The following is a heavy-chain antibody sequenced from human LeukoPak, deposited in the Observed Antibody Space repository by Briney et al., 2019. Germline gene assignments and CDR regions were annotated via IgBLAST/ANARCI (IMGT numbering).Heavy chain of an antibody. CDR1: GGSISSYH. D-gene: IGHD6-13*01. Sequence: PSETLSLTCTVPGGSISSYHWSWIRQSAGRELEWVGRVYNTGTTNSNPTLKSRVNMSVDTAKNRFSLKLTSVTAADTAVYFCARDRIAETATGYDYWGQGTLVTVSS. CDR3: ARDRIAETATGYDY. J-gene: IGHJ4*02. CDR2: VYNTGTT. V-gene: IGHV4-4*07.